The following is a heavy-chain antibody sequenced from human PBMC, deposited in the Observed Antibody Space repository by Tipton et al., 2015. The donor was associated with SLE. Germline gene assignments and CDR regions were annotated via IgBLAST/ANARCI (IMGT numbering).Heavy chain of an antibody. V-gene: IGHV4-39*07. Sequence: LRLSCTVSGGSISSSSYYWGWIRQPPGKGLEWIGSIYYSGSTYYNPSLKSRVTISVDTSKNQFSLKLSSVTAADTAVYYCARLGHSMRRDYYYGMDVWGQGTTVTVSS. CDR3: ARLGHSMRRDYYYGMDV. J-gene: IGHJ6*02. CDR1: GGSISSSSYY. CDR2: IYYSGST. D-gene: IGHD6-13*01.